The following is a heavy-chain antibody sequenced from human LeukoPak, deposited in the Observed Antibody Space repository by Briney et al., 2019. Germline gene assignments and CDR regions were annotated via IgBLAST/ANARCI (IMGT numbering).Heavy chain of an antibody. D-gene: IGHD1-26*01. CDR3: ARDRPIVGAMTAFDI. J-gene: IGHJ3*02. Sequence: SETLSLTCTVSGGSISSYYWSWIRQPPGKGLEWLGYIYYSGSTNYNPSLKSRVTISVDTSKNQFSLKLSSVTAADTAVYYCARDRPIVGAMTAFDIWGQGTMVTVSS. CDR2: IYYSGST. CDR1: GGSISSYY. V-gene: IGHV4-59*01.